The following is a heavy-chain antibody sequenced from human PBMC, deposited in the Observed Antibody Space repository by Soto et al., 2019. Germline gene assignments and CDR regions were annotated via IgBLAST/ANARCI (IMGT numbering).Heavy chain of an antibody. CDR1: GFTFSYYW. CDR2: IHSDGSST. D-gene: IGHD1-26*01. V-gene: IGHV3-74*01. Sequence: EVQLVESGGGLVRPGGSLRLSCAASGFTFSYYWMHWVRQAPGKGLVWVSRIHSDGSSTTYADFVKGRFIISRDNARNTVGLQMSRVRVEDAAVYYCARGVRGAFDRWGQGTVVTVSS. J-gene: IGHJ3*01. CDR3: ARGVRGAFDR.